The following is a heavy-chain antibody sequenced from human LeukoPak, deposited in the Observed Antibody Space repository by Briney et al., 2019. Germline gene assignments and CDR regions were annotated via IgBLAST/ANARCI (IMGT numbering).Heavy chain of an antibody. V-gene: IGHV3-21*01. J-gene: IGHJ4*02. Sequence: GGSLRLSCAPSGFTFSSYNLNWVRQPPGKGLEWVSTISSSSNYIYYADSVKGRFTISRDNAKNSLYLQLNSLSAEETAVYYCARDPRSYDFGYFDYWGQGTLVTVSS. D-gene: IGHD3-3*01. CDR1: GFTFSSYN. CDR3: ARDPRSYDFGYFDY. CDR2: ISSSSNYI.